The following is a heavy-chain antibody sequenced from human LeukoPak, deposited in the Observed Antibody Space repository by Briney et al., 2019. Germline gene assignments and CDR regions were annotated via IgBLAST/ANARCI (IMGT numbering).Heavy chain of an antibody. CDR3: AGAGVTHYYYYGMDV. Sequence: ASVKVSCKASGYTFTSYDINWVRQATGQGLEWMGWMNPNSGNTGYAQKFQGRVTMTRNTSISTAYMELSSLRSEDTAVYYCAGAGVTHYYYYGMDVWGQGTTVTVSS. D-gene: IGHD3-10*01. CDR2: MNPNSGNT. J-gene: IGHJ6*02. V-gene: IGHV1-8*01. CDR1: GYTFTSYD.